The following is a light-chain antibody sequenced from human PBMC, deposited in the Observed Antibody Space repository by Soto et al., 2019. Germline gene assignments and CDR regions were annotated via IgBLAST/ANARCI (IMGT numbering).Light chain of an antibody. Sequence: QSVLAQPPSVSGSPGQSVTISCTWISSNIGTGYDVHWYQQLPGTAPKLLIYGNSNRPSGVPDRFSGSKSGTSASLAITGLQAEDEADYYCQSFDSSRFYVFGTGTKVTVL. V-gene: IGLV1-40*01. J-gene: IGLJ1*01. CDR2: GNS. CDR3: QSFDSSRFYV. CDR1: SSNIGTGYD.